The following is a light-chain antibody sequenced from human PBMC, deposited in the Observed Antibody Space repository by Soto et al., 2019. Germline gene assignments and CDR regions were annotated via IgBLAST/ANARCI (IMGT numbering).Light chain of an antibody. CDR2: GAS. CDR3: QQRGNWPS. J-gene: IGKJ4*01. V-gene: IGKV3-11*01. CDR1: QSVSNNY. Sequence: EIVLTQSPGTLSLSPGERATLSCRASQSVSNNYLAWYQQKPGQAPRLLIYGASNRATGIPARFSGSGSGTDFTLTISSLEPEDFALYYCQQRGNWPSFGGGTKVDI.